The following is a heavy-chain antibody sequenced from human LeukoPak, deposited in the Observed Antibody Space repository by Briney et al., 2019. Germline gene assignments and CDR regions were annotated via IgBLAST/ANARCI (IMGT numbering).Heavy chain of an antibody. J-gene: IGHJ5*02. V-gene: IGHV3-7*01. CDR2: VKQDGSEK. CDR1: GFTFSAYW. Sequence: GGSLRLSCAASGFTFSAYWMSWVRQAPGKWLERVANVKQDGSEKYYADSVKGRFTISRDNAKNSLYLQMNSLRAEDTAVYYCARGLNWFDPWGQGTLVTVSS. CDR3: ARGLNWFDP.